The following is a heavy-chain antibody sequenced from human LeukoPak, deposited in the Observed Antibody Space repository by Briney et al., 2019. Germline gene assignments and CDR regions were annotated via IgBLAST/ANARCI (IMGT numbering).Heavy chain of an antibody. CDR3: ARDLGPRK. CDR1: GFTFSSSW. Sequence: GGSLTLSCAASGFTFSSSWMLWVRQAPGKGLVGVSHIKSDGSGTASADSVKGRFTISRDNAKKTLYLQMNSLSAEDTAVYYCARDLGPRKWGEGTLVTVSS. CDR2: IKSDGSGT. V-gene: IGHV3-74*01. D-gene: IGHD7-27*01. J-gene: IGHJ4*02.